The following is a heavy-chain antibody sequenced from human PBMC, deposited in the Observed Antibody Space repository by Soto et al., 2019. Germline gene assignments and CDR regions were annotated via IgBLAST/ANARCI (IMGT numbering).Heavy chain of an antibody. Sequence: GASVKVSCKASGYTFTSYGISWVRQAPGQGLEWMGWISAYNGNTNYAQKLQGRVTMTTDTSTSTAYMELRSLRSDDTALYYCAIATALGVLMVYTAGTDVQYWFDPWGQGTLVTVSS. V-gene: IGHV1-18*01. CDR2: ISAYNGNT. CDR1: GYTFTSYG. D-gene: IGHD2-8*01. CDR3: AIATALGVLMVYTAGTDVQYWFDP. J-gene: IGHJ5*02.